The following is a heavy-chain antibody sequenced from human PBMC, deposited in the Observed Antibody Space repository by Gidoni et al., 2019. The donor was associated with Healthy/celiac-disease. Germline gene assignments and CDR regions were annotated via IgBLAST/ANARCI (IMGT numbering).Heavy chain of an antibody. V-gene: IGHV3-7*01. J-gene: IGHJ6*02. D-gene: IGHD3-3*01. CDR2: IKQDGSEK. CDR1: GFTFSSYG. Sequence: EVQLVESGGGLVQPGGSLRRSCAASGFTFSSYGMSWVRQAPGKGLEWLANIKQDGSEKYYVDSVKGRFTISRDNAKNSLYLQMNSLRAEDTAVYYCARDTIFGVKSWYYYYGMDVWGQGTTVTVSS. CDR3: ARDTIFGVKSWYYYYGMDV.